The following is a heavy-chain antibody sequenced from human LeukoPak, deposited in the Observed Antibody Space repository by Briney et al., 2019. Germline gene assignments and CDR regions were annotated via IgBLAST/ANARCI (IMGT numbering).Heavy chain of an antibody. J-gene: IGHJ4*02. V-gene: IGHV4-30-4*01. CDR1: GGSISSGDYY. Sequence: PSQTLSLTCTVSGGSISSGDYYWSWIRQPPGKGLEWIGYIYYSGSTYYNPSLKSRVTISVDTSKNQFSLKLSSVTAADTAVYYCARAYDSSGYYPDYWGQGTLVTVSS. CDR3: ARAYDSSGYYPDY. CDR2: IYYSGST. D-gene: IGHD3-22*01.